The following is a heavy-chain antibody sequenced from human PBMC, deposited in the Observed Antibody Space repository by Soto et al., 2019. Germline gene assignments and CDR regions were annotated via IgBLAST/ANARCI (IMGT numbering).Heavy chain of an antibody. CDR3: AREFGSSGTMGY. CDR1: GFTFSSYG. D-gene: IGHD2-2*01. Sequence: QVQLVESGGRVVQPGRSLRLSCAASGFTFSSYGMHWVRQAPGKGLEWVAVIWYDGSNKYYADSVKGRFTISRDNSKNTLYLQMNSLRAEDTAVYYCAREFGSSGTMGYWGQGTLVTVSS. V-gene: IGHV3-33*01. CDR2: IWYDGSNK. J-gene: IGHJ4*02.